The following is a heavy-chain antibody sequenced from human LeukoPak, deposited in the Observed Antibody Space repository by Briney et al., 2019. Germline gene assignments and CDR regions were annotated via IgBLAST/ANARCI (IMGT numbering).Heavy chain of an antibody. V-gene: IGHV3-23*01. Sequence: GGSLRLPCAASGFTFSSYAMSWVRQAPGKGLEWVSAISGSGGNTYYADSVKGRFTISRDNSKNTLSLQMNSLRAEDTAVYYCAKNRAKSGWESDVWGQGTTVTVSS. CDR3: AKNRAKSGWESDV. CDR1: GFTFSSYA. D-gene: IGHD3-3*01. CDR2: ISGSGGNT. J-gene: IGHJ6*02.